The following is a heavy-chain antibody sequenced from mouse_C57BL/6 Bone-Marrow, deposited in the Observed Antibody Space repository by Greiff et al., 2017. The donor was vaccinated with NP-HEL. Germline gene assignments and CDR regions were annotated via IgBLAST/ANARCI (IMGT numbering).Heavy chain of an antibody. D-gene: IGHD3-2*02. J-gene: IGHJ4*01. CDR1: GYTFTSYW. V-gene: IGHV1-61*01. Sequence: QVQLQQPGAELVRPGSSVKLSCKASGYTFTSYWMDWVKQRPGQGLEWIGNIYPSDSETHYNQKFKDKATLTVDKSSSTAYMQLSSLTSEDSAVYYCARGAQAPYYAMDYWGQGTSVTVSS. CDR2: IYPSDSET. CDR3: ARGAQAPYYAMDY.